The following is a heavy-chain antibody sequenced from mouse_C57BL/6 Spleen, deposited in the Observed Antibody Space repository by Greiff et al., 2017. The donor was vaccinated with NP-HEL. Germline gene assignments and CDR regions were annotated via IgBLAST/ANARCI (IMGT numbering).Heavy chain of an antibody. Sequence: QVQLQQSGAELARPGASVKMSCKASGYTFTSYTMHWVKQRPGQGLEWIGYINPSSGYTKYNQKFKDKATLTADKSSSTAYMQQSSLTSEDSAVYDCARGGNSNYAMDYWGQGTSETVSS. CDR2: INPSSGYT. CDR1: GYTFTSYT. CDR3: ARGGNSNYAMDY. J-gene: IGHJ4*01. D-gene: IGHD2-5*01. V-gene: IGHV1-4*01.